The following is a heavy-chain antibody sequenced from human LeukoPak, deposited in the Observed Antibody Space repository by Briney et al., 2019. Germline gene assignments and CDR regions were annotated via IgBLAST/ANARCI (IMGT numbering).Heavy chain of an antibody. J-gene: IGHJ4*02. CDR3: ASRSSIWSGYQDTFYYFDS. Sequence: SETMSLTCTVSGGSISSYYWSWIRQPPGKRLEWIGHIYYSGSTNYNPSLKSRVTISVDTSKNQFSLKLSSVTAADTAVYYCASRSSIWSGYQDTFYYFDSWGQGTLGTVSS. CDR2: IYYSGST. V-gene: IGHV4-59*01. D-gene: IGHD3-3*01. CDR1: GGSISSYY.